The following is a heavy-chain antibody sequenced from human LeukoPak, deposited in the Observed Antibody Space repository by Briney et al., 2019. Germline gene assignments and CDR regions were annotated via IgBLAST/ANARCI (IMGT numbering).Heavy chain of an antibody. D-gene: IGHD4-17*01. V-gene: IGHV4-59*01. CDR3: AREDPQTTVPEGMDV. J-gene: IGHJ6*02. Sequence: SETLSLTCTVSGGSIGTFYWSCIRQTPGKGLEWIGYIYYRGITNYNPSLKSRVTISVDTSKNQFSLKLNSVTAADTAVYYCAREDPQTTVPEGMDVWGQGTTVTVSS. CDR2: IYYRGIT. CDR1: GGSIGTFY.